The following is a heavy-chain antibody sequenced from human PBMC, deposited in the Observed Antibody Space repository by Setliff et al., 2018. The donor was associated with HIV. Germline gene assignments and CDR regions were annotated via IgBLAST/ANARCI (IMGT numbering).Heavy chain of an antibody. J-gene: IGHJ5*02. CDR3: VRHGATISGYEIRQCDR. V-gene: IGHV4-39*01. CDR1: GDSVNDRSYF. CDR2: FYYNGDS. Sequence: SETLSLTCTVSGDSVNDRSYFWGWIRQPPGKGLEWIGTFYYNGDSRYNPSLKSRVTISVDASKNQFSLNLNSVTAADTAVYYCVRHGATISGYEIRQCDRWGQGTLVTVSS. D-gene: IGHD5-12*01.